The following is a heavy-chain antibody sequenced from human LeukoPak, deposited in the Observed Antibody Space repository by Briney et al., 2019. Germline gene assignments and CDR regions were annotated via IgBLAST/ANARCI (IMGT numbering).Heavy chain of an antibody. V-gene: IGHV3-30-3*01. J-gene: IGHJ3*01. CDR2: ISYDGSNK. Sequence: GGSLRLSCAASGFTFSSYAMHWVRQAPGKGLEWVAVISYDGSNKYYADSVKGRFTISRDNSKNTLYLQMNSLRPEDTAMYYCVRGGANTNAFDFWGQGTMVTVSA. CDR1: GFTFSSYA. CDR3: VRGGANTNAFDF. D-gene: IGHD1-26*01.